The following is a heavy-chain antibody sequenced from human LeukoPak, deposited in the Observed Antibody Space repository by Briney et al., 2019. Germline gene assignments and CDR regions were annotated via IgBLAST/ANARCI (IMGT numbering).Heavy chain of an antibody. CDR1: GGSISSYY. J-gene: IGHJ4*02. V-gene: IGHV4-59*01. D-gene: IGHD3-10*01. CDR3: AKNWLWFGDRDYFDY. Sequence: SETLSLTCTVSGGSISSYYWSWIRQPPGKGLEWIGYIYYSGSTNYNPSLKSRVTISVDTSKNQFSLKLSSVTAADTAVYYCAKNWLWFGDRDYFDYWGQGTLVTVSS. CDR2: IYYSGST.